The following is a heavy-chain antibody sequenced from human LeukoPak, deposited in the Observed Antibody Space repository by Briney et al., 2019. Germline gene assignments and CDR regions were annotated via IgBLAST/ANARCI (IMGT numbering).Heavy chain of an antibody. CDR3: AKDDRWLQFCC. Sequence: GGTLRLSCVASGFTFTSHGMNCVRQAPGKGLEWVSGIIPSGHTTYYADSVRGRFTISRDNSRNTVYLQMNSLRAEDTAVYYCAKDDRWLQFCCWGQGTLVTVSA. D-gene: IGHD5-24*01. CDR2: IIPSGHTT. CDR1: GFTFTSHG. V-gene: IGHV3-23*01. J-gene: IGHJ4*02.